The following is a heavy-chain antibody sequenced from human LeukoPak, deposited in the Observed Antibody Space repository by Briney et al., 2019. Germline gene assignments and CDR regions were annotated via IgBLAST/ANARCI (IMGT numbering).Heavy chain of an antibody. J-gene: IGHJ4*02. CDR2: ISYDGSNK. CDR1: GFTFSSYA. Sequence: GGSLRLSCAASGFTFSSYAMHWVRQAPGKGLEWVAVISYDGSNKYYADSVKGRFTISRDNPKNTLYLQMNSLRAEDTAVYYCARGVVAVIPSTFDYWGQGTLVTVSS. V-gene: IGHV3-30-3*01. D-gene: IGHD2-21*01. CDR3: ARGVVAVIPSTFDY.